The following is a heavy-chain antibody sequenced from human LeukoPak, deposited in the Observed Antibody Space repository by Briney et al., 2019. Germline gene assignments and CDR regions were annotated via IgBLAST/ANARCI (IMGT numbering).Heavy chain of an antibody. J-gene: IGHJ6*02. CDR3: ARDGPRTYYDFWSGYYTGVYYYYAMDV. D-gene: IGHD3-3*01. Sequence: ASVKVSCKASGYTFTSYDINWVRQATGQGLEWMGWMNPNSGNTGYAQKFQGRVTMTRNTSISTAYMGLSSLRSEDTAVYYCARDGPRTYYDFWSGYYTGVYYYYAMDVWGQGTTVTVSS. V-gene: IGHV1-8*01. CDR1: GYTFTSYD. CDR2: MNPNSGNT.